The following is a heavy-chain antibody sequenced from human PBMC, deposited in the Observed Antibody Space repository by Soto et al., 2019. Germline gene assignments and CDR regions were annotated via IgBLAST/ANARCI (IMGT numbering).Heavy chain of an antibody. V-gene: IGHV1-2*02. J-gene: IGHJ4*02. CDR3: ARVSVDVPE. D-gene: IGHD5-12*01. CDR2: IDPKSGGT. CDR1: GHTFIAYY. Sequence: QLVQSGAEVKKPGASVRVSRKTSGHTFIAYYIHWVRQAPGQGLEWMGWIDPKSGGTTYEQKFLGRVTMTRDTSINTAYMDLNRRTSDDTAVYYCARVSVDVPEWGQGTLITVSS.